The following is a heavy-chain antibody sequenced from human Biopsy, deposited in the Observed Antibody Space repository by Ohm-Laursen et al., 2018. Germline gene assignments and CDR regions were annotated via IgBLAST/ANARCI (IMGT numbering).Heavy chain of an antibody. CDR2: IYINEPT. CDR3: ARHPTGFWFDP. CDR1: GGSISSSTTYY. V-gene: IGHV4-39*01. Sequence: TLSFTCTVSGGSISSSTTYYWAWLRQLPGKGLVRIGRIYINEPTFFNPPLKSPVTISVDTFTNQFSLKVSSMTAADTALYFCARHPTGFWFDPWGHGTLVTVSS. J-gene: IGHJ5*02.